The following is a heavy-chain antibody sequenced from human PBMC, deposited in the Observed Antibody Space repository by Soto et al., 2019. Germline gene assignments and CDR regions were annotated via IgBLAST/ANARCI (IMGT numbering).Heavy chain of an antibody. CDR3: ARDRNYYGSGSYYCDY. CDR1: GYSFTTYW. Sequence: GESLKISCKGSGYSFTTYWIGWVRQMPGKGLEWMGIIYPDDSDTRYSPSFQGLVTISADKSINTAYLQWTSLKASDTARYYCARDRNYYGSGSYYCDYGGQGALVTGSS. V-gene: IGHV5-51*01. J-gene: IGHJ4*02. D-gene: IGHD3-10*01. CDR2: IYPDDSDT.